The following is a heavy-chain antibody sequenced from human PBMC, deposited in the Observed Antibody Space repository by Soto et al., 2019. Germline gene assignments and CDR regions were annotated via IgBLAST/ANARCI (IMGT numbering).Heavy chain of an antibody. Sequence: SPILSSADSGLNVVTYAVHSVRMSIGKGLDLVAGISYDGSNKYYADSVKGRFTISRDNSKNSLYLQMNSLRAEDTAVYYCASDQGGYSYGYFDYWGQGTLV. CDR3: ASDQGGYSYGYFDY. CDR2: ISYDGSNK. J-gene: IGHJ4*02. D-gene: IGHD5-18*01. CDR1: GLNVVTYA. V-gene: IGHV3-30-3*01.